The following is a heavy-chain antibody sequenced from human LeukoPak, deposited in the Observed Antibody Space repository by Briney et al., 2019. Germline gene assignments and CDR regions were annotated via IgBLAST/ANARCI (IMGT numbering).Heavy chain of an antibody. CDR3: AKETSARDRRGWLQLGGVDY. J-gene: IGHJ4*02. D-gene: IGHD5-24*01. CDR2: INPTGGST. CDR1: GYTFSSYY. V-gene: IGHV1-46*01. Sequence: ASVKVSCKASGYTFSSYYMHWVRQAPGQGLEWMGVINPTGGSTSYAQNFQGRVTITRDTSTSTVYMELSSLRSEDTAVYYCAKETSARDRRGWLQLGGVDYWGQGTLVTVSS.